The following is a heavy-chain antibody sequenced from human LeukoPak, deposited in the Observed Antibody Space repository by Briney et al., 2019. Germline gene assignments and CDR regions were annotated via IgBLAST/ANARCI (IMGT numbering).Heavy chain of an antibody. Sequence: PGGSLRLSCAASGFTLDDYGMSWVRQAPGKGLEWVSGINWNGGSTGYADSVKGRFTISRDNAKNSLYLQMNSLRAEDTALYYCARDPPIAAAGTEDYWGQGTPVTVSS. V-gene: IGHV3-20*04. CDR1: GFTLDDYG. D-gene: IGHD6-13*01. CDR2: INWNGGST. J-gene: IGHJ4*02. CDR3: ARDPPIAAAGTEDY.